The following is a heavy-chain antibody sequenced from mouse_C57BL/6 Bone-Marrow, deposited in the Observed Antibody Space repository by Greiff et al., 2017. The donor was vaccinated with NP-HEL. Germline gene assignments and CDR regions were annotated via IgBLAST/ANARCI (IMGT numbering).Heavy chain of an antibody. D-gene: IGHD1-1*01. CDR1: GYTFTSYG. V-gene: IGHV1-81*01. CDR2: IYPRSGNT. J-gene: IGHJ3*01. Sequence: VMLVESGAELARPGASVKLSCKASGYTFTSYGISWVKQRTGQGLEWIGEIYPRSGNTYYNEKFKGKATLTADKSSSTAYMELRSLTSEDSAVYFCARSHYYGSSPAWFAYWGQGTLVTVSA. CDR3: ARSHYYGSSPAWFAY.